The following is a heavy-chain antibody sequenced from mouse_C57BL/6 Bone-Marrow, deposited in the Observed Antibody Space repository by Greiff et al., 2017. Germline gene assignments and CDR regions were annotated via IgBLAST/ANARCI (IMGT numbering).Heavy chain of an antibody. D-gene: IGHD1-1*01. CDR1: GYTFTSYW. J-gene: IGHJ1*03. CDR3: ARRVYGSRGWYFDV. CDR2: IYPSDSET. Sequence: VQLQQPGAELVRPGSSVKLSCKASGYTFTSYWMDWVKQRPGQGLEWIGNIYPSDSETHYNQKFKDKAKLTVDKSSSTAYMQLSSLTSEDSAVYYCARRVYGSRGWYFDVWGTGTTVTVSS. V-gene: IGHV1-61*01.